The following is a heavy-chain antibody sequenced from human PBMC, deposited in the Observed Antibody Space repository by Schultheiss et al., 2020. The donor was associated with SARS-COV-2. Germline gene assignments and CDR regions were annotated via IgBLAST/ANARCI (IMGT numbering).Heavy chain of an antibody. V-gene: IGHV4-61*01. Sequence: SETLSLTCTVSGGSVSSGSDHWSWIRQPPGKGLEWLGYIYYSGNTKYNPSLKSRVTISVDTSKNQFSLKLSSVTAADTAVYYCARGGHYYGSGSYYNPYYYGMVVWGQGTTVTVSS. J-gene: IGHJ6*02. CDR3: ARGGHYYGSGSYYNPYYYGMVV. CDR2: IYYSGNT. D-gene: IGHD3-10*01. CDR1: GGSVSSGSDH.